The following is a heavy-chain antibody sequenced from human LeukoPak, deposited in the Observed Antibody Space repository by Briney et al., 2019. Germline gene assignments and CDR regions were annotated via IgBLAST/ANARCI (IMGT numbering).Heavy chain of an antibody. Sequence: PSETLSLTRSVSGGSITSYYWSWIRQPPGKGLEWIGYIYYTGSTKSNPSLKSRVTISLDMSERQFSLKLSSVTAADTAIYYCAASYFYDGIRYFDYWGLGTLVTVSS. D-gene: IGHD3-22*01. CDR1: GGSITSYY. J-gene: IGHJ4*02. CDR3: AASYFYDGIRYFDY. V-gene: IGHV4-59*08. CDR2: IYYTGST.